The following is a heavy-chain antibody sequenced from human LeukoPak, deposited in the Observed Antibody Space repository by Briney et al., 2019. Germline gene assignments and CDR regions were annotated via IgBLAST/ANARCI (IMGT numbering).Heavy chain of an antibody. CDR2: IRSKSNGGTT. Sequence: GGSLRLSCTTSGFTFADYAMSWFRQAPGKGLEWVGFIRSKSNGGTTHYAASVEGRFTISRDDSKSIAYLQMNSLKTEDTAMYYCTRDDSPGYDWGQGTLVTVSS. J-gene: IGHJ4*02. V-gene: IGHV3-49*03. CDR1: GFTFADYA. D-gene: IGHD2-15*01. CDR3: TRDDSPGYD.